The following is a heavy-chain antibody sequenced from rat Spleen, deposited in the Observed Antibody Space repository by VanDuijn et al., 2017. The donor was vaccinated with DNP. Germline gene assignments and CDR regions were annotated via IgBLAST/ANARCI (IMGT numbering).Heavy chain of an antibody. CDR1: GFTFTNFD. D-gene: IGHD1-5*01. V-gene: IGHV5-25*01. CDR3: ARHGEVHLRYAMDA. CDR2: ISPSGGST. Sequence: EVQLVESGGGLVQPGRSLKLSCAASGFTFTNFDMAWVRQTPTKGLEWVASISPSGGSTYYRDSVKGRFTVSRDNAESSLYLQMDSLRSEDSATYYCARHGEVHLRYAMDAWGQGTSVTVSS. J-gene: IGHJ4*01.